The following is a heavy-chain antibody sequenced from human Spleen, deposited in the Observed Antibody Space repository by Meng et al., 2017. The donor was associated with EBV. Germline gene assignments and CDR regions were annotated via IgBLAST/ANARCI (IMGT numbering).Heavy chain of an antibody. J-gene: IGHJ4*02. D-gene: IGHD5-18*01. CDR3: ARIEDTALDHYFDY. Sequence: QVQPVQSVVEVRKPGSSVKVSCKASGGTFSSYALSWVRQSPGQRLEWMGGILPSTTNYAQKFQGRVTITADVFTSTAYMELSSLRSEDTAVYYCARIEDTALDHYFDYWGQGTLVTVSS. CDR1: GGTFSSYA. CDR2: ILPSTT. V-gene: IGHV1-69*01.